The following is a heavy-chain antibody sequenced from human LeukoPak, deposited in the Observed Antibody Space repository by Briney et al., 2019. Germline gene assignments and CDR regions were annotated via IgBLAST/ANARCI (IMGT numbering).Heavy chain of an antibody. CDR1: GFTVSSNY. CDR3: AKDPRGSLSVY. CDR2: IYSGGST. J-gene: IGHJ4*02. V-gene: IGHV3-66*01. Sequence: GGSLRLSCAASGFTVSSNYMSWVRQAPGKGLEWVSVIYSGGSTYYADSVKGRFTISRDNSKNTLYLQMNSLRAEDTAVYYCAKDPRGSLSVYWGQGTLVTVSS. D-gene: IGHD3-10*01.